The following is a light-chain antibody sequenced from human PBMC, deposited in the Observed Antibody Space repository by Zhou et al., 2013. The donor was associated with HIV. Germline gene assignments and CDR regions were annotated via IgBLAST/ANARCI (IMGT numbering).Light chain of an antibody. CDR2: TAS. Sequence: DIQMTQSPSTLSASVGDRVTITCRASQSISTYLNWYQQKPGKAPNLLIYTASNLQSGVPSKFSGSGSGTDFTLTISSLQPEDFATYYCQQYHSYWTFGQGTKVEIK. CDR3: QQYHSYWT. J-gene: IGKJ1*01. V-gene: IGKV1-39*01. CDR1: QSISTY.